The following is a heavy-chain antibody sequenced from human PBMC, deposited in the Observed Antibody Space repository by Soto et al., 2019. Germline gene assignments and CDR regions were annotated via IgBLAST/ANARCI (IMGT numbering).Heavy chain of an antibody. V-gene: IGHV1-8*01. J-gene: IGHJ4*02. D-gene: IGHD2-15*01. CDR2: MNPNSGNT. Sequence: ASVKVSFKASGYTFTSYDINWVRQATGQGLEWMGWMNPNSGNTGYAQKFQGRVTMTRNASISTAYMELSSLRSEDTAVYYCARVQGKRAGPGYCSGLGYWGQGTLVTVSS. CDR1: GYTFTSYD. CDR3: ARVQGKRAGPGYCSGLGY.